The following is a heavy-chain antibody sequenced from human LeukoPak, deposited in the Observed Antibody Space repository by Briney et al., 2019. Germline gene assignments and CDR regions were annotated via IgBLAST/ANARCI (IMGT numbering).Heavy chain of an antibody. J-gene: IGHJ3*02. CDR3: ARDRGYYYDSSGRDACDI. D-gene: IGHD3-22*01. CDR1: GFTFSSYR. Sequence: GGSLRLSCAASGFTFSSYRMHGPRQAPGKGLEWVAVIWYDGSNKYYADSVKGRFTISRDNSKNTLYLQMNSLRAEDTAVYYCARDRGYYYDSSGRDACDIWGQGTMVTVSS. CDR2: IWYDGSNK. V-gene: IGHV3-33*01.